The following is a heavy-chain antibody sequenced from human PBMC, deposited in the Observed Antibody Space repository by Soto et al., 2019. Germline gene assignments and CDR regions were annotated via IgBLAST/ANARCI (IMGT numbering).Heavy chain of an antibody. Sequence: GASVKVSCKASGGTFSSYAISWVRQAPGQGLEWMGGIIPIFGTANYAQKFQGRVTITADESTSTAYMELSSLRSEDTAVYYCAGPHYGSGKYYCYGMDVWGQGTTVTVCS. CDR1: GGTFSSYA. V-gene: IGHV1-69*13. D-gene: IGHD3-10*01. J-gene: IGHJ6*01. CDR3: AGPHYGSGKYYCYGMDV. CDR2: IIPIFGTA.